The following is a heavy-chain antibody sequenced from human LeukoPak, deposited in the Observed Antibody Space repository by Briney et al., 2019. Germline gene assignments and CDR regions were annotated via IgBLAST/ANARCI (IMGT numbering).Heavy chain of an antibody. CDR2: ITGSGGST. CDR3: AKDRARVTMIRGAITDY. J-gene: IGHJ4*02. CDR1: GFTFSIYA. D-gene: IGHD3-10*01. Sequence: GGSLRLTCAASGFTFSIYAMNWLRQAPGKGLEWVSTITGSGGSTHYTDSVKGRLTISRDNSNNTLSLQMNSLRVEDTAVYYCAKDRARVTMIRGAITDYWGQGTLVTVSS. V-gene: IGHV3-23*01.